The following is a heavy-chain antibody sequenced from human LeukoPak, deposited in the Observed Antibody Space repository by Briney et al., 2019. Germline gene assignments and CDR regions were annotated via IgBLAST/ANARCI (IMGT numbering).Heavy chain of an antibody. J-gene: IGHJ4*02. D-gene: IGHD1-26*01. Sequence: SENLSLNCSVSGCSISSYYWSWIRQPPGKGLEWIGYMYYSGSINYNPSLKSRVTISIDTSKKQFSLKLSSVTAADTAVYYCARDRATVGATAGIFDYWGQGTLVTVSS. CDR3: ARDRATVGATAGIFDY. V-gene: IGHV4-59*01. CDR2: MYYSGSI. CDR1: GCSISSYY.